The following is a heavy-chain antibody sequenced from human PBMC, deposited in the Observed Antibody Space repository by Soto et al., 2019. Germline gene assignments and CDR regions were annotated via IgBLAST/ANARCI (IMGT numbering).Heavy chain of an antibody. Sequence: GRSLRLSCAAAGFTFSNHWMHRVLQAEGKGLVWVSRINMDGSSTNYADSVKGRFTISRDNAKNTLYLQMNSLRAEDTAVYYCARGPRGLYGNDYWGQGALVTVSS. CDR2: INMDGSST. J-gene: IGHJ4*02. CDR3: ARGPRGLYGNDY. V-gene: IGHV3-74*01. CDR1: GFTFSNHW. D-gene: IGHD4-4*01.